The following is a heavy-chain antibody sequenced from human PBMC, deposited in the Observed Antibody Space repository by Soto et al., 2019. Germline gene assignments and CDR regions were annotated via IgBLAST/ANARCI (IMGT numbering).Heavy chain of an antibody. D-gene: IGHD5-12*01. CDR3: ARRWGYTFDY. CDR1: GGSISSYY. J-gene: IGHJ4*02. Sequence: SETLSLTCTVSGGSISSYYWSWIRQPPGKGLEWIGYIYYSGSTNYNPSLKSRVTISVDTSKNQFSLKLSSVTAAVTAVYYCARRWGYTFDYWGQGTLVTVSS. V-gene: IGHV4-59*08. CDR2: IYYSGST.